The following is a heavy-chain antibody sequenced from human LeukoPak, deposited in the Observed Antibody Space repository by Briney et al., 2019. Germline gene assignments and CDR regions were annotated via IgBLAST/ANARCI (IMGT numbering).Heavy chain of an antibody. Sequence: GGSLRLSCAASGFTLSSYTMHWIRQAPGKGLEWVSSISGSNSYIFYADSVKGRFTVSRDNAKDSLYLQMNSLRAEDTAVYYCARALTTLTYEGYWGQGTLVTVSS. V-gene: IGHV3-21*01. CDR1: GFTLSSYT. D-gene: IGHD1-1*01. CDR3: ARALTTLTYEGY. J-gene: IGHJ4*02. CDR2: ISGSNSYI.